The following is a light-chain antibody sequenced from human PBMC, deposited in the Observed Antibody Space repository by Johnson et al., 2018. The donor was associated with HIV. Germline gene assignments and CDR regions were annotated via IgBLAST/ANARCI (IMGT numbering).Light chain of an antibody. V-gene: IGLV1-51*01. Sequence: QSVLTQPPSVSAAPGQKVTISCSGSSSNIGNNYVSWYQHLPGTAPKLLIYDNNKRPSGIPDRFSGSKSGTSATLGITGLQTGDEADYYCGTWDSSLSAYVFVTWTKVTVL. CDR3: GTWDSSLSAYV. J-gene: IGLJ1*01. CDR2: DNN. CDR1: SSNIGNNY.